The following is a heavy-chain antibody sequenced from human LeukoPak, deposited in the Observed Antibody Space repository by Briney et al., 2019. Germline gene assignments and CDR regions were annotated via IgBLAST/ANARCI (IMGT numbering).Heavy chain of an antibody. D-gene: IGHD3-22*01. CDR1: GFTFSDYY. CDR3: AKVGYYYDSSGYYPFDY. V-gene: IGHV3-11*04. Sequence: GGSLRLSCAASGFTFSDYYMSWIRQAPGKGLEWVSYISSSGSTIYYADSVKGRFTISRDNAKNSLYLQMNSLRAEDTAVYYCAKVGYYYDSSGYYPFDYWGQGTLVTVSS. CDR2: ISSSGSTI. J-gene: IGHJ4*02.